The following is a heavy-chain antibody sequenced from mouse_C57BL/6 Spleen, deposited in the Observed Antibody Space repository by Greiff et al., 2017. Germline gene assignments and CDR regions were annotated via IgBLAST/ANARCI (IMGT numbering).Heavy chain of an antibody. J-gene: IGHJ3*01. D-gene: IGHD1-1*01. CDR1: GYSFTSYY. CDR2: IYPGSGNT. CDR3: AREDYGSSWFAY. Sequence: QVQLQQSGPELVKPGASVKISCKASGYSFTSYYIHWVKQRPGQGLEWIGWIYPGSGNTKYNEKFKGKATLTADTSSSTAYMQLSSLTSEDSAVYYCAREDYGSSWFAYWGQGTLVTVSA. V-gene: IGHV1-66*01.